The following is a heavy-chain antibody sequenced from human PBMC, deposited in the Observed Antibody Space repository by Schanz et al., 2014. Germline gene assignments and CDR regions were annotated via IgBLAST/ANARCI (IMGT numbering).Heavy chain of an antibody. D-gene: IGHD3-9*01. CDR3: AKQIHYDILTVTRN. V-gene: IGHV3-23*01. CDR2: LSGSGGST. J-gene: IGHJ4*02. CDR1: GFDFNSYS. Sequence: EVQLLESGGGLVQPGGSLRLSCEASGFDFNSYSMNWVRQVPGKGLEWVSALSGSGGSTYYADSVKGRFTISRDNSKNTLYLQMNSLRAEDTAVYYCAKQIHYDILTVTRNWGQGTLVTVSS.